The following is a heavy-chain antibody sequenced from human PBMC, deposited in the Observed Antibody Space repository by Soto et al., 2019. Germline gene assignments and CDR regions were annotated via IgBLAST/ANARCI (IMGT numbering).Heavy chain of an antibody. V-gene: IGHV4-31*03. CDR3: ARAGIAAAAD. J-gene: IGHJ4*02. Sequence: QVQLQESGPGLVKPSQTLSLTCTVSGGSISSGGYYWSWIRQHPGKGLEWIGYIYYSGSTYYNPSLKSRVTMSVDTSKSHFSLKLSSVTAADTAVYYCARAGIAAAADWGQGTLVTVSS. CDR1: GGSISSGGYY. CDR2: IYYSGST. D-gene: IGHD6-13*01.